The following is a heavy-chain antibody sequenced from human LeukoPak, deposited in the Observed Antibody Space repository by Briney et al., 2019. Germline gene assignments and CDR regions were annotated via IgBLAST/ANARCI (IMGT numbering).Heavy chain of an antibody. V-gene: IGHV1-18*01. CDR1: GYTFTSYG. CDR2: ISVYNGNT. D-gene: IGHD2-8*01. J-gene: IGHJ6*03. Sequence: GASVKVSCKASGYTFTSYGISWVRQAPGQGLEWMGWISVYNGNTNYAQKLQGRVSMTTDTSTSTAYMELRSLRSDDTAVYYCARSRLMVYAGYMDVWGKGTTVTVSS. CDR3: ARSRLMVYAGYMDV.